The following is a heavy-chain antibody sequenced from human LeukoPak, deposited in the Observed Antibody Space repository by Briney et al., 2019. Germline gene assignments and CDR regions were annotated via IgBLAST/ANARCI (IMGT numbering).Heavy chain of an antibody. CDR3: ARGRFLEWLPYFDY. CDR2: IYYSGST. V-gene: IGHV4-59*01. D-gene: IGHD3-3*01. Sequence: SETLSLTCTVSGVSISSYYWSWIRQPPGKGLEWIGYIYYSGSTNYNPSLKSRVTISVDTSKNQFSLKLSSVTAADTAVYYCARGRFLEWLPYFDYWGQGTLVTVSS. J-gene: IGHJ4*02. CDR1: GVSISSYY.